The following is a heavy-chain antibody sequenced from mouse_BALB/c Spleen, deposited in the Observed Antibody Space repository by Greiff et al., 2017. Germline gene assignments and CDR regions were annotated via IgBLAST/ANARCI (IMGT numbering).Heavy chain of an antibody. D-gene: IGHD1-2*01. Sequence: QVQLKESGPSLVQPSQSLSITCTVSGFSLTSYGVHWVRQSPGKGLEWLGVIWRGGSTDYNAAFMSRLSITKDNSKSQVFFKMNSLQADDTAIYYCATSLLRLRDAMDYWGQGTSVTVSS. V-gene: IGHV2-5-1*01. CDR3: ATSLLRLRDAMDY. CDR2: IWRGGST. J-gene: IGHJ4*01. CDR1: GFSLTSYG.